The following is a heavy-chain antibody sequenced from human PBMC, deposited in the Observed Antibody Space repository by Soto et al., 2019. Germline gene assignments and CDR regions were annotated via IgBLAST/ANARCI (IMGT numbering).Heavy chain of an antibody. CDR2: ISGSGGST. CDR1: GFTFSSYA. D-gene: IGHD3-3*01. J-gene: IGHJ5*02. V-gene: IGHV3-23*01. Sequence: GGSLRLSCAASGFTFSSYAMSWVRQAPGKGLEWVSAISGSGGSTYYADSVKGRFTISRDNSKNTLYLQMNSLRAEDTAVYYCAKSGIFGVVISVVGWFDPWGQGTLVTVSS. CDR3: AKSGIFGVVISVVGWFDP.